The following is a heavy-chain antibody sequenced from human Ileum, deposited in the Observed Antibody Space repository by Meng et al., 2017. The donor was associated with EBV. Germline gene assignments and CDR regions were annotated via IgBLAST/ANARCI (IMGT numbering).Heavy chain of an antibody. CDR2: MSYTGST. V-gene: IGHV4-61*08. Sequence: QGRLQESRPGRVKPSETLSLPCSVSYGSVSSYGYYWTWIRQPPGKGLEWIGYMSYTGSTNYKSTLKSRVTISVDKSKNQFSLKLSSVTAADTAVYYCARERGGGDRGIQWGQGTLVTVSS. D-gene: IGHD2-21*02. J-gene: IGHJ4*02. CDR1: YGSVSSYGYY. CDR3: ARERGGGDRGIQ.